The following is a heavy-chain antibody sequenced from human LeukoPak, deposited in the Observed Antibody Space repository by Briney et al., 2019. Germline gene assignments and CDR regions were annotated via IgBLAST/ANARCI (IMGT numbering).Heavy chain of an antibody. V-gene: IGHV4-34*01. CDR1: GGSFSGYY. J-gene: IGHJ5*02. Sequence: PSETLSLTCAVYGGSFSGYYWSWIRQPPGKGLEWIGEINHSGSTNYNPSLKSRVTISVDTSKNQFSLKLSSVTAADTAVYYCARHPLFITMSGRGRFDPWGQGTLVTVSS. CDR3: ARHPLFITMSGRGRFDP. D-gene: IGHD3-10*02. CDR2: INHSGST.